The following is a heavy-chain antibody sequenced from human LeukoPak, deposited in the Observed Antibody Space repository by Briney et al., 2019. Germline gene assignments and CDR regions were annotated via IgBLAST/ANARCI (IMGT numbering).Heavy chain of an antibody. J-gene: IGHJ4*02. V-gene: IGHV3-23*01. CDR3: ARGGKYQLLSWNYFDY. Sequence: GGSLRLSCAASGFTFSGCAMSWVRQAPGKGLEWVSAISGSGGSTYYADSVKGRFTISRDTSKNTLYLQMNSLRGDDTAVYYCARGGKYQLLSWNYFDYWGQGTLVTVSS. D-gene: IGHD2-2*01. CDR1: GFTFSGCA. CDR2: ISGSGGST.